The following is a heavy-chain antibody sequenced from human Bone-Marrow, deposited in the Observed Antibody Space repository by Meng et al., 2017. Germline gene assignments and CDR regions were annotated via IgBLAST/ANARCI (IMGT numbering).Heavy chain of an antibody. Sequence: QVQVMRLGTVSMKWGVSVNATCSISGYILTSNDSNWGRESLGEGLQCVGSINTNSVEGRDALKFQSSVTITIHTFISTAYVDPSSLRSADTAVYYCAKGLPFQHWGQGTLVTVSS. J-gene: IGHJ1*01. CDR1: GYILTSND. CDR3: AKGLPFQH. CDR2: INTNSVEG. V-gene: IGHV1-8*03.